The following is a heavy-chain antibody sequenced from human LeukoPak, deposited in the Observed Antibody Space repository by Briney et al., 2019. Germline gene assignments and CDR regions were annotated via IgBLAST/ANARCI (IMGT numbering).Heavy chain of an antibody. CDR2: IKQDGSEK. CDR3: ARQKQWLAVYYFDY. Sequence: GGSLRLSCAASGFTFSSYWMSWVHQAPGKGLEWVANIKQDGSEKYYVDSVKGRLTISRDNAKNSLYLQMNSLRAEDTAVYYCARQKQWLAVYYFDYWGQGTLVTVSS. V-gene: IGHV3-7*01. D-gene: IGHD6-19*01. CDR1: GFTFSSYW. J-gene: IGHJ4*02.